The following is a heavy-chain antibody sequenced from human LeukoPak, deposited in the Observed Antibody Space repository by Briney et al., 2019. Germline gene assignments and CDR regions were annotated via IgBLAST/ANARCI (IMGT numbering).Heavy chain of an antibody. CDR1: GFTFSSYW. J-gene: IGHJ3*02. V-gene: IGHV3-7*01. D-gene: IGHD5-24*01. CDR2: IKQDGSEK. Sequence: GGSLRLSCAASGFTFSSYWMSWVRQAPGKGLERVANIKQDGSEKYYVDSVKGRFTISRANAKNSLYLQMNSLRAEDTAVYYCARDFSVERWLQLGPWAFDIWGQGTMVTVSS. CDR3: ARDFSVERWLQLGPWAFDI.